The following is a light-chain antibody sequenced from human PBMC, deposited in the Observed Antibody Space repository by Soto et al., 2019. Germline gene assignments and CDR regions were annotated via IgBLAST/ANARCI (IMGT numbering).Light chain of an antibody. V-gene: IGKV1-5*03. J-gene: IGKJ1*01. Sequence: DIQMTQSPSTLSASVGDRVTITCRASQSISSWLAWYQQKPGKAPKLLIYEASSLESGLPSRFSGSGSGTEFTLTISSLQPDDFATYYCQQYNSFWTFGQGTKVEIK. CDR1: QSISSW. CDR2: EAS. CDR3: QQYNSFWT.